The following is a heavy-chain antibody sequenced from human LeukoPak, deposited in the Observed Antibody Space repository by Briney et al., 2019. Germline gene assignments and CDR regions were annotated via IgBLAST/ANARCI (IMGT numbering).Heavy chain of an antibody. CDR2: IYSGGST. CDR1: GFTVSSNY. J-gene: IGHJ3*02. CDR3: ARDFGWGIAARRRAFDI. D-gene: IGHD6-6*01. V-gene: IGHV3-66*01. Sequence: PGGSLRLSCAAAGFTVSSNYMSWVRQAPGEGLEWVSVIYSGGSTNYADSVKGRFTLYRDNPKNTLYLQMKSLREEDTAVYYCARDFGWGIAARRRAFDIWGEGRKVTVSP.